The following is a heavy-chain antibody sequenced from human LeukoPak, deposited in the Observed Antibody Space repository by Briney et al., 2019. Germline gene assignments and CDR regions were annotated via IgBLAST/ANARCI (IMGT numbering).Heavy chain of an antibody. V-gene: IGHV1-2*02. CDR1: GYTFTGYY. J-gene: IGHJ5*02. CDR2: INPNSGGT. D-gene: IGHD6-25*01. Sequence: WASVKVSCKASGYTFTGYYMHWVRQAPGQGLEWMGWINPNSGGTNYAQKFQGRVTMTRDTSISTAYMELSRLRSDDTAVYYCARDPLYCSGGGWFDPWGQGTLVTVSS. CDR3: ARDPLYCSGGGWFDP.